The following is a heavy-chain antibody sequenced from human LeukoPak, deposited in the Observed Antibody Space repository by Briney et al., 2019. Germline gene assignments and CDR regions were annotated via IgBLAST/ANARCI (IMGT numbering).Heavy chain of an antibody. J-gene: IGHJ4*02. CDR2: IKQDGSEK. CDR3: ARLPSYYYDSSGYT. CDR1: GFTFSSYW. Sequence: GGSLRLSCAASGFTFSSYWMSWVRQAPGKGLEWVANIKQDGSEKYYVDSVKGRFTISRDNAKNSLYLQMNSLRAEDTAVYYCARLPSYYYDSSGYTWGQGTLVTVSS. V-gene: IGHV3-7*01. D-gene: IGHD3-22*01.